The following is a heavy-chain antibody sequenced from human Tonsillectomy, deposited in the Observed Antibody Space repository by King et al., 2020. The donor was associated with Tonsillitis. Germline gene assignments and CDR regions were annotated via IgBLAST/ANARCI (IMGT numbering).Heavy chain of an antibody. CDR3: AGHEYCMSTSCYVRGYNLGAFDI. CDR1: GGSISSYY. CDR2: IYYSGST. Sequence: QLQESGPGLVKPSETLSLTCTVSGGSISSYYWSWIRQPPGKGLEWIGYIYYSGSTNYNPSLKSRVTISVDTAKNQFSLKLSSVTAADTAVYYCAGHEYCMSTSCYVRGYNLGAFDIWGQGTMVTVSS. D-gene: IGHD2-2*01. V-gene: IGHV4-59*08. J-gene: IGHJ3*02.